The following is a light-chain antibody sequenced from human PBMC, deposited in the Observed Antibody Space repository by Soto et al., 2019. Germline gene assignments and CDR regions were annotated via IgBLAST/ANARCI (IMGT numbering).Light chain of an antibody. CDR3: QQYNNWPPVT. V-gene: IGKV3-15*01. J-gene: IGKJ4*01. Sequence: EIVMTQSPATLSVSPGQRATLSCRASQSVSTKLAWYQQKPGQAPRLLIYGASTRATGIPARFSGSGSGTEFTLTISSLQYEDFAVYYCQQYNNWPPVTFGGGTKVEIK. CDR1: QSVSTK. CDR2: GAS.